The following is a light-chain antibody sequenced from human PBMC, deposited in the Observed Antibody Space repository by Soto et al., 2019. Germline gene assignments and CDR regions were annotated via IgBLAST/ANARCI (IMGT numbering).Light chain of an antibody. CDR3: QQYNKWPYT. CDR1: QSVSSN. J-gene: IGKJ2*01. CDR2: GAS. Sequence: IVMTHAPATLSVSPGERATLSCGASQSVSSNLAWYQQKPGQAPRLLIYGASTRATGIPARFSGSGSGTEFTLTISSLQSEDFAVYYCQQYNKWPYTFGQGTKVDIK. V-gene: IGKV3-15*01.